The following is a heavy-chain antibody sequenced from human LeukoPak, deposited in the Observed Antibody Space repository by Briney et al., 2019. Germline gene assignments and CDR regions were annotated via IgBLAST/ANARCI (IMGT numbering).Heavy chain of an antibody. Sequence: SETLSLTCTVSGGSISSHYWSWIRQPPGKGLEWIGYIYYSGSTNYNPSLKSRVTISVDTSKNQFSLKLSSVTAADTAVYYCATAATYYYYMEVWGKGTTVTVSS. CDR1: GGSISSHY. J-gene: IGHJ6*03. CDR2: IYYSGST. V-gene: IGHV4-59*11. CDR3: ATAATYYYYMEV.